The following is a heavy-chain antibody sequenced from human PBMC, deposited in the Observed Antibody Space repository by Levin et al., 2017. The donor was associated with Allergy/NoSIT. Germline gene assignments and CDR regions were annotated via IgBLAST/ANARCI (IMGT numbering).Heavy chain of an antibody. CDR2: IIPSFGTP. Sequence: ASVKVSCKASGGTFITYAINWVRQAPGQGPQWMGGIIPSFGTPHYAQNFQGRVTITADVSTDTTYMELSSLRSEDTATYYCARKFSTSWYDAFDLWGQGTMVTVSS. J-gene: IGHJ3*01. CDR3: ARKFSTSWYDAFDL. V-gene: IGHV1-69*13. CDR1: GGTFITYA. D-gene: IGHD6-6*01.